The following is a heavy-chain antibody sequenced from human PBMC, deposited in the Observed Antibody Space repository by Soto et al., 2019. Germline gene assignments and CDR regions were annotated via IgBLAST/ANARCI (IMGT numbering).Heavy chain of an antibody. V-gene: IGHV1-69*06. CDR3: ARAGGAVTRRWFDP. D-gene: IGHD4-4*01. CDR1: GGTLSSYA. CDR2: IIPIFGTA. Sequence: SVKVSCKASGGTLSSYAISWVRQAPGQGLEWMGGIIPIFGTANYAQKFQGRVTITADKSTSTAYMELSSLRSEDTAVYYCARAGGAVTRRWFDPWGQGTLVTVSS. J-gene: IGHJ5*02.